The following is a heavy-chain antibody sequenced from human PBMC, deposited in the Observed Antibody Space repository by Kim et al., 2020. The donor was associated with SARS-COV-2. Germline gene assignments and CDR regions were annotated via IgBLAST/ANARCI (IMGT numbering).Heavy chain of an antibody. D-gene: IGHD5-18*01. CDR2: ITGSGGST. V-gene: IGHV3-23*01. CDR1: GFIFSSYV. CDR3: AKSRGNGYGYSYFDY. J-gene: IGHJ4*02. Sequence: GGSLRLSCTASGFIFSSYVMSWVRQAPGKGLEWVSAITGSGGSTYYADSVKGRFTISRDNSENTLFLQMNSLRAEDTAVYYCAKSRGNGYGYSYFDYWGQGTLVTVSS.